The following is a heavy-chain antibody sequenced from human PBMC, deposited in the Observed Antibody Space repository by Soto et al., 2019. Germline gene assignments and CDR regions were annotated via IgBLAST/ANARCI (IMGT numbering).Heavy chain of an antibody. J-gene: IGHJ6*02. CDR3: ARGQYSSSGYYYYGMDV. Sequence: SQTLSLTCAISGDRVSSNSAAWNWFRQSPSRGLEWLGRTYYRSKWYNDYAVSVKSRITINPDTSKNQFSLQLNSVTPEDTAVYYCARGQYSSSGYYYYGMDVWGQGTTVTVSS. D-gene: IGHD6-6*01. CDR2: TYYRSKWYN. CDR1: GDRVSSNSAA. V-gene: IGHV6-1*01.